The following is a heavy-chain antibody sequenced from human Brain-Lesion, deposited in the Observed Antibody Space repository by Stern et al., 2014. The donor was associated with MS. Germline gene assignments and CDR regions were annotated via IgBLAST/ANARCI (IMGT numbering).Heavy chain of an antibody. CDR3: ARRGDSSSSGFDY. CDR1: GYSFTSNW. CDR2: IWPGDSDT. J-gene: IGHJ4*02. V-gene: IGHV5-51*01. Sequence: VQLVESGAEVKKPGESLKISCKGSGYSFTSNWIGWMRQMPGKGLEWMGIIWPGDSDTRYSPSFQGQVTISADKSSSTAYLQWSSLQASDTAMYYCARRGDSSSSGFDYWGQGTLVIVSS. D-gene: IGHD6-6*01.